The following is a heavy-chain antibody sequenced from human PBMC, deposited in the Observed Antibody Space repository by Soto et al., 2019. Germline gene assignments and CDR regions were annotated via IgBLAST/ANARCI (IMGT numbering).Heavy chain of an antibody. D-gene: IGHD4-17*01. CDR1: GYTFTSYY. CDR2: INPSGGST. V-gene: IGHV1-46*03. CDR3: ASNRRVYGDFSLLIDY. Sequence: QVQLVQSGAEVKKPGASVKVSCKASGYTFTSYYMHWVRQAPGQGLEWMGIINPSGGSTSYAQKVQGRVTMTRDTSTSTVYMELSSLRSEDTAVYYCASNRRVYGDFSLLIDYWGQGTLVTVSS. J-gene: IGHJ4*02.